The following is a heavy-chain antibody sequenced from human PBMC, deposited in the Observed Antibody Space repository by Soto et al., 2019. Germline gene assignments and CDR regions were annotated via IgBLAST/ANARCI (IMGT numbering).Heavy chain of an antibody. CDR3: AIAHPRNNDAAMDV. CDR1: GFTFRSYW. CDR2: INKDGSEK. V-gene: IGHV3-7*01. Sequence: EVQLVESGGGLVKPGGSLRLSCVASGFTFRSYWMTWVRQAPGKGLEWVANINKDGSEKYYVDSVKGRFTFSRDNAKNSVYLQMNSRRVEDTAVYYFAIAHPRNNDAAMDVWGPGTTVTVS. J-gene: IGHJ6*02. D-gene: IGHD1-1*01.